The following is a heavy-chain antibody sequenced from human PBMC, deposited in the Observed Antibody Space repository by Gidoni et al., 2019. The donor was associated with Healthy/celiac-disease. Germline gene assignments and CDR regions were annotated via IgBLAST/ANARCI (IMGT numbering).Heavy chain of an antibody. J-gene: IGHJ4*02. V-gene: IGHV3-73*02. CDR3: TRRDSSSDY. CDR2: IRSKANSYAT. Sequence: ELQLVESGGGLVQPGGSLRLSCAASGVPFRGSAMHWVRQASGKGLEWVGRIRSKANSYATAYAASVKGRFTISRDDSKNTAYLQMNSLKTEDTAVYYCTRRDSSSDYWGQGTLVTVSS. CDR1: GVPFRGSA. D-gene: IGHD6-6*01.